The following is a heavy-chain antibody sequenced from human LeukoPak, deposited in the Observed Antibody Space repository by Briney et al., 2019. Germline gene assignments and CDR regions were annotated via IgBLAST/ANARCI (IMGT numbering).Heavy chain of an antibody. D-gene: IGHD4-11*01. J-gene: IGHJ4*02. CDR3: ARSVPDYTRFDY. CDR2: INHNGNVN. V-gene: IGHV3-7*03. Sequence: GGSLRLSCAASGFTFSSYWMNWARQALGKGLEWVASINHNGNVNYYVDSVKGRFTISRDNAKNSLYLQMSNLRAEDTALYYCARSVPDYTRFDYWGQGALVTVSP. CDR1: GFTFSSYW.